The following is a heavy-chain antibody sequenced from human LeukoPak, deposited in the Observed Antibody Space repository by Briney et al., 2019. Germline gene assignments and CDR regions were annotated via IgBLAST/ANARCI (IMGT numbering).Heavy chain of an antibody. CDR2: IYYSGST. V-gene: IGHV4-31*03. CDR1: GGSISSGGYY. J-gene: IGHJ4*02. Sequence: SQTLSLTCTVSGGSISSGGYYWSWIRQHPGKGLEWIGYIYYSGSTYYNPSLKSRVTISVDTSKNQFSLKLSSVTAADTAVYYCARGPPRHRAAAGTGPKPPDYWGQGTLVTVSS. D-gene: IGHD6-13*01. CDR3: ARGPPRHRAAAGTGPKPPDY.